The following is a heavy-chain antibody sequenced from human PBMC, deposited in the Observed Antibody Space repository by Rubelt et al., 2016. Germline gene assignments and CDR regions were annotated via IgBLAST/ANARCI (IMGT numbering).Heavy chain of an antibody. Sequence: QLQLQESGPGLVKPSETLSLTCTVSGGSISSSSYYWGWIRQPPGKGLEWIGEINHSGSTNYNPSLKSRVTISVETAKNQFFLKLSSVTAADTAVYYCARGEYSSSGELDYWGQGTLVTVSS. CDR3: ARGEYSSSGELDY. J-gene: IGHJ4*02. V-gene: IGHV4-39*07. D-gene: IGHD6-6*01. CDR2: INHSGST. CDR1: GGSISSSSYY.